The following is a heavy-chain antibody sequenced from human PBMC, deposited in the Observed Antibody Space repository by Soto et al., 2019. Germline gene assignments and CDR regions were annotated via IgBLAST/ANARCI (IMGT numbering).Heavy chain of an antibody. J-gene: IGHJ6*02. CDR3: ARDLGITGTQNYYYYGMDV. CDR2: INPNSGGT. V-gene: IGHV1-2*04. Sequence: QVQLVQSGAEVKKPGASVKVSCKASGYTFTGYYMHWVRQAPGQGLEWMGWINPNSGGTNYAQKFQGLVTMTRDTSISTEYMEQSRLRSDDTAVYYFARDLGITGTQNYYYYGMDVWGQGTTVTVSS. CDR1: GYTFTGYY. D-gene: IGHD1-20*01.